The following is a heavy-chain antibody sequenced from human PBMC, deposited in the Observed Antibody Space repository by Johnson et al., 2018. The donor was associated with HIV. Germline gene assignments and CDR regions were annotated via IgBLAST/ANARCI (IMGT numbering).Heavy chain of an antibody. CDR3: AKYRIVGPTRGSAFDI. D-gene: IGHD1-26*01. J-gene: IGHJ3*02. Sequence: VQLVESGGGLVQPGGSLRLSCDASGFTVSSNYMNWVRQAPGKGLEWVSVIYSGGSTYYADSVKGRFTISRDNAKKSLFLQMNSLRAEDTAIYYCAKYRIVGPTRGSAFDIWGQGTMVTVSS. V-gene: IGHV3-66*01. CDR1: GFTVSSNY. CDR2: IYSGGST.